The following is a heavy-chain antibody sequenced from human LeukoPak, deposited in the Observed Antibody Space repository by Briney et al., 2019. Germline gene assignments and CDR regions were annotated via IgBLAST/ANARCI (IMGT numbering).Heavy chain of an antibody. V-gene: IGHV4-38-2*01. CDR1: GYSISSGYY. CDR2: IYHSGST. J-gene: IGHJ4*02. Sequence: SETLSLTCAVSGYSISSGYYWGWIRQPPGKGLGWIGSIYHSGSTYYNPSLKSRVTISVDTSKNQFSLKLSSVTAADTAVYYCARNPHPYGDYVDYWGQGTLVTVSS. CDR3: ARNPHPYGDYVDY. D-gene: IGHD4-17*01.